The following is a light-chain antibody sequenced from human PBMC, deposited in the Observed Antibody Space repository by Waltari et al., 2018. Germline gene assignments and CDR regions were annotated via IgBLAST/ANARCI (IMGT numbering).Light chain of an antibody. CDR3: QSYDSSLTSGVV. CDR2: GNS. J-gene: IGLJ3*02. CDR1: SANIRARHD. V-gene: IGLV1-40*01. Sequence: QSVLTQPPSVSGAPGQRVTTSCSGSSANIRARHDVHWYQVFPRAAPKLLIYGNSNRPSGVPDRFSGSKSGTSASLAITGLQAEDEADYYCQSYDSSLTSGVVFGGGTKVTVL.